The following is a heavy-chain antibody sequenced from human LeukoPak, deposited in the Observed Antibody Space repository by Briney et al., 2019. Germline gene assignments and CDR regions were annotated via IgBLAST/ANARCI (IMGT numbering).Heavy chain of an antibody. D-gene: IGHD6-19*01. CDR3: ARVPPSVAGNLGPYYYYGMDV. J-gene: IGHJ6*02. Sequence: ASVKVSCKASGGTFSSYAISWVRQAPGQGLEWMGRIIPILGIANYAQKFQGRVTITADKSTSTAYMELSSLRSEDTAVYYCARVPPSVAGNLGPYYYYGMDVWGQGTTVTVSS. V-gene: IGHV1-69*04. CDR1: GGTFSSYA. CDR2: IIPILGIA.